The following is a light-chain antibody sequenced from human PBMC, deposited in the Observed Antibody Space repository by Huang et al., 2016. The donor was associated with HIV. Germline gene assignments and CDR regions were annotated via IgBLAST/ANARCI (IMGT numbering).Light chain of an antibody. CDR2: EGS. J-gene: IGKJ1*01. CDR1: QSLLYGDRKTY. CDR3: MQSKQFPLT. Sequence: DIVMTQTPLSLSVTPGQPASMSCNSSQSLLYGDRKTYLYWFHQKPGQSPHLLIYEGSKRLSGVPDMFSGSGSGTDFTLRISRVEAEDVGIYYCMQSKQFPLTFGQGTKVEIK. V-gene: IGKV2D-29*02.